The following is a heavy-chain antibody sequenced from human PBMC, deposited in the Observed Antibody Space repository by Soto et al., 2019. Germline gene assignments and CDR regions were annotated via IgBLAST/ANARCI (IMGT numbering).Heavy chain of an antibody. V-gene: IGHV2-5*02. CDR2: IYWDDSK. D-gene: IGHD1-26*01. J-gene: IGHJ4*02. CDR3: AHAYGGRSLY. CDR1: GFSLTTDRVG. Sequence: QITLKESGPTLVKPTQTLTLTCTFSGFSLTTDRVGVGWIRQPPGEALEWLAVIYWDDSKTYRPSLESRLTITKDTSKNQVDLTMTNMDSLDKATYYCAHAYGGRSLYWGQGTLVTVSS.